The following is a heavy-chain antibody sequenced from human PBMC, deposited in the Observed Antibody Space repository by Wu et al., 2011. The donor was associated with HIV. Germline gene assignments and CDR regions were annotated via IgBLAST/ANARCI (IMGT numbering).Heavy chain of an antibody. CDR2: ISAYNGDT. CDR1: GYTLTDYY. CDR3: ARGIFSGEHLPLFWY. Sequence: CKASGYTLTDYYMHWVRQAPGQGLEWMGWISAYNGDTNYAQKLQDRVTMTTDTSTSTAYMELRSLRSDDTAVYYCARGIFSGEHLPLFWYWGQGTLVTVPS. D-gene: IGHD1-26*01. V-gene: IGHV1-18*04. J-gene: IGHJ4*02.